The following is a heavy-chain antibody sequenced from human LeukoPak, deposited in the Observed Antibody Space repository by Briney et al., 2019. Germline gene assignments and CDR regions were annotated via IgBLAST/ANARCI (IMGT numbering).Heavy chain of an antibody. CDR2: TNPNSGDT. Sequence: ASVKVSCKASGYTFSGSYIHWVRQAPGQGLEWMGRTNPNSGDTNYAQNFQGRVTMTRDTSISTAYMEVSRLRSDDTAVYYCVREGRGPQTDYWGQGALVTVSS. V-gene: IGHV1-2*06. J-gene: IGHJ4*02. D-gene: IGHD3-10*01. CDR3: VREGRGPQTDY. CDR1: GYTFSGSY.